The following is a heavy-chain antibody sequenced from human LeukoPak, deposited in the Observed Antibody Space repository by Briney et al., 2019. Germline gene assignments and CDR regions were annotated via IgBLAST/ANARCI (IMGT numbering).Heavy chain of an antibody. V-gene: IGHV4-59*01. CDR1: GGSISSYY. CDR3: ARGWKYRNGYTVTELGSGYFDC. Sequence: SETLSLTCTVSGGSISSYYWSWIRQPPGKGLEWIGYIYYSGSTNYNPSLKSRVTISVDTSKNQFSLKLSSVTAADTAVYYCARGWKYRNGYTVTELGSGYFDCWGQGTLVTVSS. D-gene: IGHD5-18*01. J-gene: IGHJ4*02. CDR2: IYYSGST.